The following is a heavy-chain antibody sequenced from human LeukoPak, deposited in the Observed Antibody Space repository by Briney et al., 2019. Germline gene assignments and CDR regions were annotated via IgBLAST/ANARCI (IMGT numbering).Heavy chain of an antibody. CDR1: GFTFSSYT. CDR3: ARELGTSNFDY. V-gene: IGHV3-21*01. CDR2: ISSSSSYI. Sequence: GGSLRLSCAASGFTFSSYTMNWARQAPGKGLEWVSSISSSSSYIYYADSMKGRFTISRDNAKNSLYLQMNSLRAEDTAVYYCARELGTSNFDYWGQGTLVTVSS. J-gene: IGHJ4*02. D-gene: IGHD7-27*01.